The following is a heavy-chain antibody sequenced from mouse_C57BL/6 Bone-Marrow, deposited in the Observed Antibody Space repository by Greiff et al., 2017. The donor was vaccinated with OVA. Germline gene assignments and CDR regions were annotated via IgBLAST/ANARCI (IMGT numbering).Heavy chain of an antibody. CDR2: ISDGGSYT. V-gene: IGHV5-4*03. CDR1: GFTFSSYA. J-gene: IGHJ3*01. CDR3: ARGYYYGSSPAWFAY. Sequence: EVMLVESGGGLVKPGGSLKLSCAASGFTFSSYAMSWVRQTPEKRLAWVATISDGGSYTYYPDNVKGRFTISRAHAKNNLYLQMSHLKSEDTAMYYGARGYYYGSSPAWFAYWGQGTLVTVSA. D-gene: IGHD1-1*01.